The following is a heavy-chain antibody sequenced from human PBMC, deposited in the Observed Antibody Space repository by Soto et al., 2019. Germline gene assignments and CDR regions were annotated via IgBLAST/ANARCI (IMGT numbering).Heavy chain of an antibody. J-gene: IGHJ4*02. CDR3: ARASGGWGRGVWFGELLTYYFDY. Sequence: QVQLQESGPGLVKPSETLSLTCTVSGGSISSYYWSWIRQHPGKGLEWIGYIYYSGSTNYNPSLTSRVTISVDTSKNQGSLKLSCVTAADTAVYYCARASGGWGRGVWFGELLTYYFDYWGQGTLVTVSS. V-gene: IGHV4-59*01. D-gene: IGHD3-10*01. CDR1: GGSISSYY. CDR2: IYYSGST.